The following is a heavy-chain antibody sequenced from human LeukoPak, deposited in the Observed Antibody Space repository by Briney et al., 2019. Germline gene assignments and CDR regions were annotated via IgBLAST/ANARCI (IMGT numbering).Heavy chain of an antibody. CDR2: INPNSGGT. J-gene: IGHJ6*03. D-gene: IGHD3-10*01. V-gene: IGHV1-2*02. Sequence: ASVKVSCKASGGTFSSYAISWVRQAPGQGLEWMGGINPNSGGTNYAQKFQGRVTMTRDTSISTAYMELSRLRSDDTAVYYCARERLGAGDYYYYMDVWGKGTTVTISS. CDR3: ARERLGAGDYYYYMDV. CDR1: GGTFSSYA.